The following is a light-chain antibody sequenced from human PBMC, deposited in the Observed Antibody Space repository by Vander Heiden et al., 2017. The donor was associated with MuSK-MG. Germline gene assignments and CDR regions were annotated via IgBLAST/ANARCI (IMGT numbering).Light chain of an antibody. CDR1: QSVSSSY. CDR3: QQYNSWPPWT. Sequence: EIVMTQSPATLSVSPGERATLSCRASQSVSSSYLAWYQQKPGQAPRLLIYGASSRATGIPDRFSGSGYGTEFTLTISSRQSEDFAVYYCQQYNSWPPWTFGQGTKVEIK. J-gene: IGKJ1*01. CDR2: GAS. V-gene: IGKV3D-15*01.